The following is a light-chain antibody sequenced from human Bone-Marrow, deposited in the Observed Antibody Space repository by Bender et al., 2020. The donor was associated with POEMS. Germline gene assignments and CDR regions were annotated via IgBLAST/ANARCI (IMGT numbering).Light chain of an antibody. V-gene: IGLV2-8*01. CDR3: NSYGGNNNFV. J-gene: IGLJ1*01. Sequence: QSALTQPPSASGSPGQSVTISCAGTSGDIGGYNYVSWYQQRPGSAPKLIIYEVTTRPSGVPDRFSGSKSGNTAYLTVSGLQAEDEADYYCNSYGGNNNFVFGTGTRVTVL. CDR1: SGDIGGYNY. CDR2: EVT.